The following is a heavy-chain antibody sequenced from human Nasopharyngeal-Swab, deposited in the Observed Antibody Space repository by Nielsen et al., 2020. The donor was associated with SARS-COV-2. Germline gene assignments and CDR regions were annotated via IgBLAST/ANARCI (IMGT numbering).Heavy chain of an antibody. CDR1: AFTLSSSE. J-gene: IGHJ4*02. CDR3: ARAETGYSHGYPFDY. D-gene: IGHD5-18*01. CDR2: ISSSGSTI. V-gene: IGHV3-48*03. Sequence: LSLTCAAPAFTLSSSEMNWVRQAPRKGLEWVSYISSSGSTIYYADSVKGRFTISRDNAKNSLYLQMNSLRAEDTAVYYCARAETGYSHGYPFDYWGQGTLVTVSS.